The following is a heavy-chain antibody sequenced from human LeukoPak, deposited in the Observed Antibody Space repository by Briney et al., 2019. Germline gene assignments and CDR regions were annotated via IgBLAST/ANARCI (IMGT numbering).Heavy chain of an antibody. CDR2: MNPNSGGT. Sequence: GASVKVSCKASGYTFTGYYMHWVRQAPGQALEWRGWMNPNSGGTNYAQKFQGRVTMTRDTSISTAYMELSRLRSDDTAVYYCARDKGVPADPYYYYYYYMDVWGKGTTVTISS. J-gene: IGHJ6*03. D-gene: IGHD2-2*01. CDR1: GYTFTGYY. V-gene: IGHV1-2*02. CDR3: ARDKGVPADPYYYYYYYMDV.